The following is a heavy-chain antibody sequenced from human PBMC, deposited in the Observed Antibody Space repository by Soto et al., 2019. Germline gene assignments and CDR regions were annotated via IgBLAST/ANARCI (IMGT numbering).Heavy chain of an antibody. CDR3: ARDSYYYDSSGQLEYYFAY. D-gene: IGHD3-22*01. J-gene: IGHJ4*02. Sequence: ASVKVSCKASGYTFTSYYMHWVRQAPGQGLEWMGIINPSGGSTSYAQKFQGRVTMTRDSSTSTVYMELSSLRSEDTAVYYCARDSYYYDSSGQLEYYFAYRGQGTLVTVSS. CDR2: INPSGGST. CDR1: GYTFTSYY. V-gene: IGHV1-46*01.